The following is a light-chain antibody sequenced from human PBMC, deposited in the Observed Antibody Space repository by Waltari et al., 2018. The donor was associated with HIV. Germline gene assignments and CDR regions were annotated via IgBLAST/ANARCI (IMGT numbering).Light chain of an antibody. CDR3: QQYGSSPYT. J-gene: IGKJ2*01. CDR2: GAS. Sequence: TQPPGTLSLSPGETATLSCRASQSVTSTYLAWYHQKPGQAPRLLIYGASSRATGIPDRFRGSGSGTDFTLTIRRLEPEDFAVYYCQQYGSSPYTFGQGTKLEIK. CDR1: QSVTSTY. V-gene: IGKV3-20*01.